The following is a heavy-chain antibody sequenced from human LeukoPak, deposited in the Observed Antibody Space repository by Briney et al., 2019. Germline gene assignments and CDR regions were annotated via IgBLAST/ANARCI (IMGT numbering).Heavy chain of an antibody. Sequence: PSETLSLTCTVSGGSIGSYYWSWIRQPPGKGLEWIGYIYYSGSTNYNPSLKSRVTISVDTSKNQFSLKLSSVTAADTAVYYCARESSHAFDIWGQGTMVTVSS. CDR3: ARESSHAFDI. CDR1: GGSIGSYY. CDR2: IYYSGST. V-gene: IGHV4-59*01. J-gene: IGHJ3*02.